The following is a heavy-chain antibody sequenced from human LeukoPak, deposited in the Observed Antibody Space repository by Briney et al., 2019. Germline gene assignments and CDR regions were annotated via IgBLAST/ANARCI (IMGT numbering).Heavy chain of an antibody. V-gene: IGHV1-2*02. J-gene: IGHJ4*02. CDR3: ARDSGASY. CDR1: GYTFTSYY. D-gene: IGHD4-17*01. Sequence: ASVKVSCKASGYTFTSYYMHWVRQAPGQGLEWMGWINPDSGGTNYAQKFQGRVTMTRDTSISIAYMELSGLRFDDTAVYYCARDSGASYWGQGTLVTVSS. CDR2: INPDSGGT.